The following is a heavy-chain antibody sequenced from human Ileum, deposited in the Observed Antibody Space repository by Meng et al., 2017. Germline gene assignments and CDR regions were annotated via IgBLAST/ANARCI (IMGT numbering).Heavy chain of an antibody. V-gene: IGHV1-69*02. CDR1: GGTFSSYT. D-gene: IGHD3-3*01. CDR2: IIPILGIA. CDR3: ARSSLGWPFLPFDY. J-gene: IGHJ4*02. Sequence: QVQLVQSGAEVKKPGSSVKVSCKASGGTFSSYTISWVRQAPGQGLEWMERIIPILGIANYAQKFQGRATITADKSTSTAYMELSSLRSEDTAVYYCARSSLGWPFLPFDYWGQGTLVTVSS.